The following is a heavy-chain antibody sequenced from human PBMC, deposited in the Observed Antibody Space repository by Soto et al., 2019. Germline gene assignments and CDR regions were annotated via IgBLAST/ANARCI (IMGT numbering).Heavy chain of an antibody. J-gene: IGHJ4*02. CDR2: ISSTSSFI. Sequence: EVQLVESGGGLVKPGGSLRLSCAASGFTVSSHSMNWVRQAPGKGLEWVSSISSTSSFIYYTDSVKGRFTISRDNAKKSLYLQMNSLRAEDTAVYYCARGDSVTTVTTIDYWGQGSLVTVSS. CDR1: GFTVSSHS. V-gene: IGHV3-21*02. CDR3: ARGDSVTTVTTIDY. D-gene: IGHD4-17*01.